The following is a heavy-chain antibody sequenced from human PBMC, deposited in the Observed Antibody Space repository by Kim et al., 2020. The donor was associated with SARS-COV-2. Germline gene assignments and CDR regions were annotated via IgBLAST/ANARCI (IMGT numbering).Heavy chain of an antibody. D-gene: IGHD6-13*01. J-gene: IGHJ6*02. CDR2: IWYDGSNK. CDR1: GFTFSSYG. CDR3: ARDREGFYSSSYGMDV. V-gene: IGHV3-33*01. Sequence: GGSLRLSCAASGFTFSSYGMHWVRQAPGKGLEWVAVIWYDGSNKYYADSVKGRFTISRDNSKNTLYLQMNSLRAEDTAVYYCARDREGFYSSSYGMDVWGQGTTVTVSS.